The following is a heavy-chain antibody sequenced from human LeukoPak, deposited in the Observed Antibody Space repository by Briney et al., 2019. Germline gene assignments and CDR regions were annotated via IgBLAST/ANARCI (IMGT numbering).Heavy chain of an antibody. CDR3: ARDQIGSW. CDR1: GFTFSSYS. V-gene: IGHV3-21*01. Sequence: GGSLRLSCAASGFTFSSYSMNWVRQAPGKGLEWVSAISSRSVYIYSADSVRGRFTISRDDAEKSVYLQMDSLRVEDTAMYYCARDQIGSWWGQGTLVIVSS. D-gene: IGHD6-13*01. CDR2: ISSRSVYI. J-gene: IGHJ4*02.